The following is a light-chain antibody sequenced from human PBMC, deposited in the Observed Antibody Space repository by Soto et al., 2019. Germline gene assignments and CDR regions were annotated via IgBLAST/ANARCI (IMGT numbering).Light chain of an antibody. CDR3: QQYYSPWT. CDR2: WAS. V-gene: IGKV4-1*01. Sequence: DIVMTQSPDSLAVSLGERATINCKSSQSVLYSSNNKNYLAWYQQKPGQPPKLLIYWASTRESGVPDRFSGGGSGTDFTRTISSLQAEDVAVYYCQQYYSPWTFGQGTRVEIK. CDR1: QSVLYSSNNKNY. J-gene: IGKJ1*01.